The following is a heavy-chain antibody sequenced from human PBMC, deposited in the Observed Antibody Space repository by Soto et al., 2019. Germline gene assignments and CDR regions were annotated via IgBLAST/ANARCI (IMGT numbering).Heavy chain of an antibody. Sequence: NPSETLSLTCTVSGGSISSYYWSWIRQPPGKGLEWIGYIYYSGSTNYNPSLKSRVTISVDTSKNQFSLKLSSVTAADTAVYHCARVGTANWFDPWGQGTLVTVSS. V-gene: IGHV4-59*01. CDR1: GGSISSYY. J-gene: IGHJ5*02. CDR2: IYYSGST. CDR3: ARVGTANWFDP. D-gene: IGHD1-1*01.